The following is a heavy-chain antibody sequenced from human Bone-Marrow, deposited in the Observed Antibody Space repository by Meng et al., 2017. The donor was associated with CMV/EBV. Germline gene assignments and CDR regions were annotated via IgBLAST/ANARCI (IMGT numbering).Heavy chain of an antibody. V-gene: IGHV1-2*02. J-gene: IGHJ4*02. D-gene: IGHD4-17*01. CDR1: GYTFTGYY. CDR3: ARDVSTVTHVLDDY. Sequence: ASVKVSCKASGYTFTGYYMHWVRQAPGQGLEWMGWINPNSGGTNYAQKFQGRVTMTRDTSISTAYMVLSRLRSDDTAVYYCARDVSTVTHVLDDYWAQGTLVTVSS. CDR2: INPNSGGT.